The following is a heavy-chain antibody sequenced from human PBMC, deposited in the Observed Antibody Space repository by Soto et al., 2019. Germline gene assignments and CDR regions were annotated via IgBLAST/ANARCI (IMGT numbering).Heavy chain of an antibody. CDR1: GGTFSSYS. V-gene: IGHV1-69*13. CDR3: ARLRKQLAPADY. CDR2: IIPIFGTA. Sequence: SVKVSCKASGGTFSSYSISWVRQAPGQGLEWMGGIIPIFGTANYAQKFQGRVTITADESTSTAYMELSSLRSEDTAMYYCARLRKQLAPADYWGQGTLVTVSS. D-gene: IGHD6-6*01. J-gene: IGHJ4*02.